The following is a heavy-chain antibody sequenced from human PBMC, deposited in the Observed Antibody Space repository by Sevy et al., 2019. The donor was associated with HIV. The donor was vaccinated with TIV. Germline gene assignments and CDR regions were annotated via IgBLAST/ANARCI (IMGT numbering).Heavy chain of an antibody. CDR1: GFTFSNYG. D-gene: IGHD3-3*01. Sequence: GGSLRLSCEASGFTFSNYGMHWVRQAPGKGLEWVALISYDASNKYYGDSINGRFTISRDNSKNTLYVQRNILSGEDTAVYYCANDPVFGLLIHKGQDSFHIWGQGTMVTVS. J-gene: IGHJ3*02. CDR3: ANDPVFGLLIHKGQDSFHI. CDR2: ISYDASNK. V-gene: IGHV3-30*18.